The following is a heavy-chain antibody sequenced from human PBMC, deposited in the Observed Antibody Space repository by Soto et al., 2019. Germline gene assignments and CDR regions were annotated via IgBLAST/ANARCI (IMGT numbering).Heavy chain of an antibody. D-gene: IGHD6-19*01. CDR2: MNPNSGNT. CDR3: SRERGASSPFDY. J-gene: IGHJ4*02. CDR1: GYTFTSYD. Sequence: QVQLVQSGAEVKKPGASVKVSCKASGYTFTSYDINWVRQATGQGLEWMGWMNPNSGNTGYAQKFQGRVTMTTNTTITTADMELSSLRSEDTAVYYCSRERGASSPFDYWGQGTLVTVSS. V-gene: IGHV1-8*01.